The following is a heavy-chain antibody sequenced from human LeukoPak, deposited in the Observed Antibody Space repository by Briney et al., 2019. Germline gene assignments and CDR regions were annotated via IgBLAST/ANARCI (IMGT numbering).Heavy chain of an antibody. CDR3: TRDGPYMDV. CDR1: GFTFSDYG. J-gene: IGHJ6*03. Sequence: GGSLRLSCAASGFTFSDYGIYWVRQAPGKGLEWVAIISHDGSDKYYADFVKGRFTISRDNSKNTLYLQMNSLTAEDTAVYYCTRDGPYMDVWGKGTMVTVSS. CDR2: ISHDGSDK. V-gene: IGHV3-30-3*01.